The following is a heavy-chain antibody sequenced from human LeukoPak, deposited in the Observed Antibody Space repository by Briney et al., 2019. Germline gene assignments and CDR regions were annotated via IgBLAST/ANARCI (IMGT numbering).Heavy chain of an antibody. V-gene: IGHV1-46*01. CDR2: INPSGGST. D-gene: IGHD3-22*01. J-gene: IGHJ4*02. CDR3: AREHSYYYDSSGYYYFDY. CDR1: GYTFTSYY. Sequence: ASVKVSCKASGYTFTSYYMHWVRQAPGQGLEWMGIINPSGGSTSYAQKFQGRVTMTRDMSTSTVYMELSSLRSEDTAVYYCAREHSYYYDSSGYYYFDYWGQGTLVTVSS.